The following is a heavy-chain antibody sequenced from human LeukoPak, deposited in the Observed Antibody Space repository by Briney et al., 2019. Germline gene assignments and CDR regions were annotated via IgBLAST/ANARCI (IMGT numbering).Heavy chain of an antibody. Sequence: GGSLRLSCAASGFTFLNYAMNWVRQAPGKGMEWVSIIYSGGTTYYADSVKGRFTISRDNSKNTLYLQMNSLRAEDTAVYYCARVLWNGDYPRFDYWGQGTLVTVSS. J-gene: IGHJ4*02. D-gene: IGHD4-17*01. V-gene: IGHV3-53*01. CDR1: GFTFLNYA. CDR3: ARVLWNGDYPRFDY. CDR2: IYSGGTT.